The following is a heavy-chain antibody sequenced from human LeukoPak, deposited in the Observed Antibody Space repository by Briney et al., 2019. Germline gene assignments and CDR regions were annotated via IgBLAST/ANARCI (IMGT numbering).Heavy chain of an antibody. CDR1: GGSISSGSYY. J-gene: IGHJ4*02. D-gene: IGHD4-23*01. V-gene: IGHV4-61*02. CDR2: IYTSGST. Sequence: SETLSLTCTVSGGSISSGSYYWSWIRQPAGKGLEWIGRIYTSGSTNYNPSLKSRVTISVDTSKNQFSLKLSSVTAADTAVYYCARQVFGGNYPLWGQGTLVTVSS. CDR3: ARQVFGGNYPL.